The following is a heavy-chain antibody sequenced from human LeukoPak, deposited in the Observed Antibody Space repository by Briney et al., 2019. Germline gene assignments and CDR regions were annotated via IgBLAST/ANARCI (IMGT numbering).Heavy chain of an antibody. V-gene: IGHV4-39*07. CDR2: IYYVGNT. J-gene: IGHJ4*02. Sequence: SETLSLTCTVAGGSISGSSYYWAWIRQPPGKGLEFIGSIYYVGNTYYNPSLKSRVTISVDTSKNQFSLKLSSVTAADTALYYCARDHAVRAYYLFDYWGQGTLVTVSS. D-gene: IGHD3-22*01. CDR3: ARDHAVRAYYLFDY. CDR1: GGSISGSSYY.